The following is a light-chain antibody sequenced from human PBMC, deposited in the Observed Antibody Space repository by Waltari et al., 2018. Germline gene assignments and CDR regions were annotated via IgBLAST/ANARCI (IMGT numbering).Light chain of an antibody. V-gene: IGKV3-11*01. J-gene: IGKJ2*01. Sequence: EIVLTQSPPTLSLSPGERATLSCRASQSVSNYLAWYQQRPGQAPRVLIYDASSRATGIPTRFIGSGSGTDFTLTISSLQPEDSAVYYCQQRVHWPMYTFGQGTKLEIK. CDR1: QSVSNY. CDR3: QQRVHWPMYT. CDR2: DAS.